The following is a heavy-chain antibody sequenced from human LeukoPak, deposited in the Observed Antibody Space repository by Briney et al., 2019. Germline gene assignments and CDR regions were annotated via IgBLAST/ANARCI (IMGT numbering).Heavy chain of an antibody. CDR3: ARDHLIAAAGNADY. Sequence: VASVKVSCKASGYTFTGYYMHWVRQAPGQGLEWMGWINPNSGGTNYAQKFQGRVTMTRDTSISTAYMELSRLRSDDTAVYYCARDHLIAAAGNADYWGQGTLVTVSS. V-gene: IGHV1-2*02. J-gene: IGHJ4*02. CDR1: GYTFTGYY. CDR2: INPNSGGT. D-gene: IGHD6-13*01.